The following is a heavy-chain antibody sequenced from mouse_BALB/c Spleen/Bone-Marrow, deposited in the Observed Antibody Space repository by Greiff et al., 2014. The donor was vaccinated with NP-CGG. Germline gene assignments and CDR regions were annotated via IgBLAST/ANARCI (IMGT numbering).Heavy chain of an antibody. V-gene: IGHV1S56*01. J-gene: IGHJ4*01. Sequence: VQLQQSGPELVKPGASVRISCKASGYTFTSYYIHWVKQRPGQGLEWIGWIYPGNVNTKYNEKFKGKATLTADKSSSTAYMQRSSQTSEDSAVYFCARDTMDYWGQGPSFTVSS. CDR2: IYPGNVNT. CDR3: ARDTMDY. CDR1: GYTFTSYY.